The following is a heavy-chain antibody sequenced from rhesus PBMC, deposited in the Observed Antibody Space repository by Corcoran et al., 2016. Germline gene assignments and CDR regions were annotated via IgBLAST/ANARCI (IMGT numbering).Heavy chain of an antibody. CDR3: TRHNDSPLDS. CDR1: GVSFRSHW. V-gene: IGHV4-80*01. J-gene: IGHJ6*01. CDR2: INGNTGNT. D-gene: IGHD1-32*01. Sequence: QVLLQESGPGLVKPSETLSLTCTVSGVSFRSHWWTWVRQPPGRGLEWIGEINGNTGNTNYNPSLKSRVTISKDASKNQLSLQLNSMTAADTALYYCTRHNDSPLDSWGQGVVVTVSS.